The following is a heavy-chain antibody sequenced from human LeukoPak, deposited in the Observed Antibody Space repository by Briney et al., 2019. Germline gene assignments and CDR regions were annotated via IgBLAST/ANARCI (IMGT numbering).Heavy chain of an antibody. Sequence: VASVKVSCKSSGYSFTGYYVHWMRPAPGHALEWMGWINPNSGGTNYAQKFQGRVTMTRDTSISTAFMELSRLRADDTAVYYCARVMETNSPWANIDYWGQGTLVTVSS. D-gene: IGHD2-8*01. CDR1: GYSFTGYY. V-gene: IGHV1-2*02. J-gene: IGHJ4*02. CDR3: ARVMETNSPWANIDY. CDR2: INPNSGGT.